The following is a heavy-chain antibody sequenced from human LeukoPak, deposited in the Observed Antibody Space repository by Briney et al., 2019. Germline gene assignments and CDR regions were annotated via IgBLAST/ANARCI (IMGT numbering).Heavy chain of an antibody. J-gene: IGHJ4*02. CDR2: IWYDGSNK. CDR1: GFTFSSYG. Sequence: GGSLRLSCAASGFTFSSYGMHWVRQAPDKGLEWVAVIWYDGSNKYYADSVKGRFTISRDNSKNTLYLQMNSLRAEDTAVYYFGRDRGDYGSGSLYDHWGQGTLVTVSS. D-gene: IGHD3-10*01. CDR3: GRDRGDYGSGSLYDH. V-gene: IGHV3-33*01.